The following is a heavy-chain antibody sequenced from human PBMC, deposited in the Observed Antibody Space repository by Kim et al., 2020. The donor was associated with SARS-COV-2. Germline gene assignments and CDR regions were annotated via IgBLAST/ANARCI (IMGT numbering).Heavy chain of an antibody. J-gene: IGHJ4*02. Sequence: ASVKVSCKASGYTFTGYYMHWVRQAPGQGLEWMGWINPNSGGTNYAQKFQGRVTMTRDTSISTAYMELSRLRSDDTAVYYCARVGGGATLGGFDYWGQGTLVTVSS. V-gene: IGHV1-2*02. CDR1: GYTFTGYY. CDR2: INPNSGGT. CDR3: ARVGGGATLGGFDY. D-gene: IGHD1-26*01.